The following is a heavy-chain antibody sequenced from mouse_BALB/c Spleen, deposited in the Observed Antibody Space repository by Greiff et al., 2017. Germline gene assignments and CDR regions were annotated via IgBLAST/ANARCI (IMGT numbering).Heavy chain of an antibody. CDR3: AREGKIYYDYPMDY. D-gene: IGHD2-4*01. J-gene: IGHJ4*01. Sequence: EVQLQQSGPELVKPGASVKISCKASGYTFTDYNMHWVKQSHGKSLEWIGYIYPYNGGTGYNQKFKSKATLTVDNSSSTAYMELRSLTSEDSAVYYCAREGKIYYDYPMDYWGQGTSVTVSS. CDR1: GYTFTDYN. V-gene: IGHV1S29*02. CDR2: IYPYNGGT.